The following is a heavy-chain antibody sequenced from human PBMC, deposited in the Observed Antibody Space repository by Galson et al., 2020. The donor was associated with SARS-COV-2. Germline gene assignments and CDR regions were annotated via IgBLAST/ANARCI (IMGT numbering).Heavy chain of an antibody. CDR1: GFTFSSYS. CDR2: ISSSSSTI. Sequence: GGSLRLSCAASGFTFSSYSMNWVRQAPGKGLEWVSYISSSSSTIYYADSVKGRFTISRDNAKNSLYLQMNSLRAEDTAVYYCARWEVVRYYDILTGYYPDYYYYYMDVWGKGTTVTVSS. CDR3: ARWEVVRYYDILTGYYPDYYYYYMDV. V-gene: IGHV3-48*04. D-gene: IGHD3-9*01. J-gene: IGHJ6*03.